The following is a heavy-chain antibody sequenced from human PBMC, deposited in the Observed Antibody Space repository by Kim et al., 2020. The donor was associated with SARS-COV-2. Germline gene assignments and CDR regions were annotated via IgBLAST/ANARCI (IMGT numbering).Heavy chain of an antibody. V-gene: IGHV3-33*06. D-gene: IGHD4-4*01. Sequence: GGSLRLSCAASGFTFSSYGMHWVRQAPGKGLEWVAVIWYDGSNKYYADSVKGRFTISRDNSKYTLYLQMNSLRAEDTAVYYCAKEYSNGWGYYYGMDVWGQGTTVTVSS. J-gene: IGHJ6*02. CDR3: AKEYSNGWGYYYGMDV. CDR2: IWYDGSNK. CDR1: GFTFSSYG.